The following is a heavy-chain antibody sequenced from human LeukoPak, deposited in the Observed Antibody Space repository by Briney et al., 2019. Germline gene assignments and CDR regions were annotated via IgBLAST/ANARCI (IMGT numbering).Heavy chain of an antibody. CDR1: GGTFSSYA. V-gene: IGHV1-18*01. CDR2: ISAYNGNT. J-gene: IGHJ6*03. CDR3: ARTINSYYYYMDI. Sequence: PGASVKVSCKASGGTFSSYAISWVRQAPGQGLEWMGWISAYNGNTNYAQKLQGRVTMTTDTSTSTAYMELRSLRSDDTAVYYCARTINSYYYYMDIWGKGTTVTVSS. D-gene: IGHD5-24*01.